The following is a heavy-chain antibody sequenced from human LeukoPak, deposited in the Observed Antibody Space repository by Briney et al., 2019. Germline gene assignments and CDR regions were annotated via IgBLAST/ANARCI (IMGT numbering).Heavy chain of an antibody. J-gene: IGHJ4*02. CDR1: GGSISSGGYY. V-gene: IGHV4-31*03. Sequence: SETLSLTCTVSGGSISSGGYYWSWICQHPGKGLEWIGYIYYSGSTYYNPSLKSRVTISVDTSKNQFSLKLSSVTAADTAVYYCARGGAAAGNFVYWGQGTLVTVPS. CDR3: ARGGAAAGNFVY. D-gene: IGHD6-13*01. CDR2: IYYSGST.